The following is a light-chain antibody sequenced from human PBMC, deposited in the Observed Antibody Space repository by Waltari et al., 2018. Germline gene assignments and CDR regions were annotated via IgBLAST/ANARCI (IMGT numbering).Light chain of an antibody. CDR3: QQSHGFPFT. CDR1: RAITNY. J-gene: IGKJ2*01. V-gene: IGKV1-39*01. CDR2: AAS. Sequence: DIQMTQSPSSLSASVGDRVTITCRASRAITNYVNWYQQRPGLAPKLLIYAASTLQGGVPTRFSGSGSGTDFTLTISSLQIEDFATYYCQQSHGFPFTFGQGTKLEIK.